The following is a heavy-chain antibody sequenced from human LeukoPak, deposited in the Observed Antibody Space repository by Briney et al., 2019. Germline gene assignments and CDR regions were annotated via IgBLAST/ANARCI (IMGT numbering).Heavy chain of an antibody. CDR3: ARTLGYCSSTSCYRWFDP. CDR2: IYPGDSDT. Sequence: GESLKISCKGSGYSFTSYWIGWVRQMPGKGLEWMGIIYPGDSDTRYSPSFQGQVTISADKSISTAYLQWSSLEASDTAMYYCARTLGYCSSTSCYRWFDPWGQGTLVTVSS. V-gene: IGHV5-51*01. D-gene: IGHD2-2*02. CDR1: GYSFTSYW. J-gene: IGHJ5*02.